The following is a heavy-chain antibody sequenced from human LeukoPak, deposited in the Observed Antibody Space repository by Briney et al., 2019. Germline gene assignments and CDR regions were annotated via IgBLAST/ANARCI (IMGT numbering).Heavy chain of an antibody. J-gene: IGHJ3*01. Sequence: GGSLRLSCAASGFNFNRYAMHWVRQAPGRGLEWVTFIRYDGSEKYYVDSVKGRFTISRDNFKSCLYLQMSSLREEDTARYYCAKAYSTYSFGYPDAFDLWGQGTMVIVSS. D-gene: IGHD5-18*01. CDR2: IRYDGSEK. CDR1: GFNFNRYA. CDR3: AKAYSTYSFGYPDAFDL. V-gene: IGHV3-30*02.